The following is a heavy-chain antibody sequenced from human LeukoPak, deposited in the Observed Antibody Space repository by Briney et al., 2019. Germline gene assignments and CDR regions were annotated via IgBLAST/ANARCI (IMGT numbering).Heavy chain of an antibody. V-gene: IGHV4-39*07. CDR1: GGSIDRYY. Sequence: SETLSLTCAVSGGSIDRYYWGWIRQPPGKGLEWIGSIYYSGSTYYNPSLKSRVTISVDTSKNQFSLKLSSVTAADTAVYYCAREARYCSGGSCQGHFDYWGQGTLVTVSS. CDR2: IYYSGST. J-gene: IGHJ4*02. D-gene: IGHD2-15*01. CDR3: AREARYCSGGSCQGHFDY.